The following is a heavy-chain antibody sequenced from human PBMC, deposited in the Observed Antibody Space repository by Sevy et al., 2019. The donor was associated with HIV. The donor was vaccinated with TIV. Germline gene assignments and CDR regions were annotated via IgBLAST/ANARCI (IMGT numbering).Heavy chain of an antibody. J-gene: IGHJ4*02. D-gene: IGHD5-12*01. CDR1: GGSVSNGDYY. Sequence: SETLSLTCDVSGGSVSNGDYYWSWIRQPPGKGLEWFGYIYYSGSGYYNPFLKSRVTISVDTSTNQFSLKLKSVTAADTAIYYCASKRGYTHGPFESWGQGTLVTVSS. V-gene: IGHV4-30-4*01. CDR3: ASKRGYTHGPFES. CDR2: IYYSGSG.